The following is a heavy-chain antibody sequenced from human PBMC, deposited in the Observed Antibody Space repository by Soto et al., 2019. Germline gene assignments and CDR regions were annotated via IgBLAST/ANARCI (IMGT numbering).Heavy chain of an antibody. CDR1: GYTFTIYD. V-gene: IGHV1-8*01. D-gene: IGHD4-17*01. J-gene: IGHJ6*02. CDR3: ARSYGGNGEDV. CDR2: MNPISGDT. Sequence: QVHLVQSGAEAKKPGASVKVSCKASGYTFTIYDINWVRQATGQGLEWMGRMNPISGDTGYAQKFQGGVTMTRNTAISTAYMELSSLRSEDTAVYYCARSYGGNGEDVWGQGTTVIVSS.